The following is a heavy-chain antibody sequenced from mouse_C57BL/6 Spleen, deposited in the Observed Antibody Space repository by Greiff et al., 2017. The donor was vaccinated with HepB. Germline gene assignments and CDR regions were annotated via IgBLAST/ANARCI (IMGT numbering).Heavy chain of an antibody. D-gene: IGHD2-4*01. Sequence: QVQLQQSGAELVMPGASVKLSCKASGYTFTSYWMHWVKQRPGQGLEWIGEIDPSDSYTNYNQKFKGKSTLTVDKSSSTAYMQLSSLTSEDSAVYYCARGVYYDYHYYAMDYWGQGTSVTVSS. CDR2: IDPSDSYT. CDR1: GYTFTSYW. J-gene: IGHJ4*01. V-gene: IGHV1-69*01. CDR3: ARGVYYDYHYYAMDY.